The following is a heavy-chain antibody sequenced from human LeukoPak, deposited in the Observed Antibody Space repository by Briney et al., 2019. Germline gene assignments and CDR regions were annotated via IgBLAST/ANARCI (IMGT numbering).Heavy chain of an antibody. Sequence: PSQTLSLTCTVSGGSISSGSYYWSWIRQPPGKGLEWIGYIYYSGSTNYNPSLKSRVTISVDTSKNQFSLKLSSVTAADTAVYYCARVYGNYYYGSGSYYFDYWGQGTLVTVSS. D-gene: IGHD3-10*01. CDR1: GGSISSGSYY. J-gene: IGHJ4*02. CDR2: IYYSGST. V-gene: IGHV4-61*01. CDR3: ARVYGNYYYGSGSYYFDY.